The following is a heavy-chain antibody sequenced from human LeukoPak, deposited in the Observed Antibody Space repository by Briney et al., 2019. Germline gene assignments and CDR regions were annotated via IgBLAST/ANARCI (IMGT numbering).Heavy chain of an antibody. J-gene: IGHJ4*02. D-gene: IGHD2-2*01. CDR1: GFTFSSYW. CDR2: INSDGSST. V-gene: IGHV3-74*01. CDR3: ARGGRRYCSSTSCYVTY. Sequence: PGGTLRLSCAASGFTFSSYWMHWVGQAPGKGLVWVSSINSDGSSTSYADSVRGRFTISRDNATNTLYLQMNSLRAEDTAVYYCARGGRRYCSSTSCYVTYWGQGTLVTVSS.